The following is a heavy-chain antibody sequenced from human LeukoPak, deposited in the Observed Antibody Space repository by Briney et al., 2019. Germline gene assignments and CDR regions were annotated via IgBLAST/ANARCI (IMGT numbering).Heavy chain of an antibody. J-gene: IGHJ6*02. Sequence: GGSLRLSCAASGFSFSSYWMHWVRQAPGKGLVWVSRIKTDGSSATYADSVKGRFTISRDNSKNTLYLQMNSLRAEDTAVYYCATQTSYCSSTSCYNHYYYYGMDVWGQGTTVTVSS. CDR2: IKTDGSSA. D-gene: IGHD2-2*02. CDR1: GFSFSSYW. CDR3: ATQTSYCSSTSCYNHYYYYGMDV. V-gene: IGHV3-74*01.